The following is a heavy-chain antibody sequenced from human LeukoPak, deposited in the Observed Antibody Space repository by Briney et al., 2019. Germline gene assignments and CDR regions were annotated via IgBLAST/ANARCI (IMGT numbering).Heavy chain of an antibody. D-gene: IGHD3-10*01. J-gene: IGHJ4*02. Sequence: GGSLRLSCTTSGFTFTIYTMVWVRQAPGKGLEWVAVTSPDGSNKWYADSVKGRFTVSRDNSDNTLHLEMNSLRAEDTALYYCARDWGVDSWGQGTLVTVSS. CDR1: GFTFTIYT. V-gene: IGHV3-30-3*01. CDR3: ARDWGVDS. CDR2: TSPDGSNK.